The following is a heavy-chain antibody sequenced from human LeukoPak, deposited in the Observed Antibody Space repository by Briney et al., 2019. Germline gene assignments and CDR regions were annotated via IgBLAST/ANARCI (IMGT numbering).Heavy chain of an antibody. D-gene: IGHD4-23*01. CDR3: AGPRDYGGNQYYFDY. J-gene: IGHJ4*02. V-gene: IGHV6-1*01. CDR1: GDSVSSNSAA. CDR2: TYYRSKWYS. Sequence: SQTLSLTCALSGDSVSSNSAAWNWIRQSPSRGLEWLGRTYYRSKWYSDYAVSVKSRITINPDTSKNQFSLQLNSVTPEDTAVYYCAGPRDYGGNQYYFDYWGQGTLVTVSS.